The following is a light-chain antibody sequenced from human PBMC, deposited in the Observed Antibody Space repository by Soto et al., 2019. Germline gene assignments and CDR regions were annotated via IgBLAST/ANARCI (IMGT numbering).Light chain of an antibody. J-gene: IGKJ4*01. CDR2: AAS. Sequence: DMQMTQSPSSVSASVGDRVTMTCRASQSISSYLNWYQQKPGKAPKLLIYAASSLQSGVPSRFSGSGSETDFTLTISSLQPEDFATYYCQQVNNYPLTFGGGTKVDIK. V-gene: IGKV1-39*01. CDR1: QSISSY. CDR3: QQVNNYPLT.